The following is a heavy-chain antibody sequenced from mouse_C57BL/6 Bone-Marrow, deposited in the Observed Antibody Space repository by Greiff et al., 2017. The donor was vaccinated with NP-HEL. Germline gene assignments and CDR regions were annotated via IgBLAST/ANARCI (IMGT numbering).Heavy chain of an antibody. CDR3: AFITTVPHFDY. J-gene: IGHJ2*01. CDR2: IDPANGNT. Sequence: VQLQQSVAELVRPGASVKLSCTASGFNIKNNYMHWVRQRPEQGLEWIGRIDPANGNTKYDPKFQGKATITADTSSNTAYLQLSSLTSEDTAIYYCAFITTVPHFDYWGQGTTLTVSS. CDR1: GFNIKNNY. D-gene: IGHD1-1*01. V-gene: IGHV14-3*01.